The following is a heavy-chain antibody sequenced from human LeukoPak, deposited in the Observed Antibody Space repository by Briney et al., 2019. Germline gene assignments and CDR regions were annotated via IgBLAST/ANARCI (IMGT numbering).Heavy chain of an antibody. V-gene: IGHV3-23*01. Sequence: PGGSLRLSCAASGFTFSSYAMSWVRQAPGKGLEWVSIISGNGGTILYADSVKGRFTISRDNSKNTLYLQMNSLRDEDTAVYYCVSDGGPLGHFHFDYWGRGTLVTVSS. CDR1: GFTFSSYA. CDR2: ISGNGGTI. CDR3: VSDGGPLGHFHFDY. D-gene: IGHD3-16*01. J-gene: IGHJ4*02.